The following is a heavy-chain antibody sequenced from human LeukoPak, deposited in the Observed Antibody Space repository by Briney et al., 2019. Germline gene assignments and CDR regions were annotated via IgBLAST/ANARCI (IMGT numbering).Heavy chain of an antibody. Sequence: GGSLRLSCAASGFTFSSYAMHWVRQAPGKGLEWVALISYDGSNKYYGDSVKGRFTISRDNSQNTLSLQMNSLRAEDTAGYYCTRVGRAWQPLGYFFDYWGQGTLVTVSS. V-gene: IGHV3-30*01. D-gene: IGHD5-12*01. CDR1: GFTFSSYA. CDR3: TRVGRAWQPLGYFFDY. CDR2: ISYDGSNK. J-gene: IGHJ4*02.